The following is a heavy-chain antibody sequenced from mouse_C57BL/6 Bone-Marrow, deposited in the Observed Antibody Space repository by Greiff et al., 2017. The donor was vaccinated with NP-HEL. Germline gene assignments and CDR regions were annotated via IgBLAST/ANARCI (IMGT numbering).Heavy chain of an antibody. Sequence: EVKLMESGGGLVKPGGSLKLSCAASGFTFSSYAMSWVRQTPEKRLEWVATISDGGSYTYYPANVKGRFTISRDNAKNNLYLQMSHLKSEDTAMYYCARAYHGNYDYWGQGTTLTVSS. CDR1: GFTFSSYA. V-gene: IGHV5-4*03. J-gene: IGHJ2*01. CDR3: ARAYHGNYDY. CDR2: ISDGGSYT. D-gene: IGHD2-3*01.